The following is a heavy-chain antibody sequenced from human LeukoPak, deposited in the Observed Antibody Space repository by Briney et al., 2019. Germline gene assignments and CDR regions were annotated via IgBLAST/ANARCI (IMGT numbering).Heavy chain of an antibody. CDR2: IYPGDSDT. D-gene: IGHD6-19*01. J-gene: IGHJ4*02. V-gene: IGHV5-51*01. CDR1: GYSFTGHW. CDR3: ARRDSSGWYYFDY. Sequence: GESLKISCQASGYSFTGHWIGWVRQMPGKGLEWMGIIYPGDSDTRYSPSFQGQVTISAVKSISTAYLQWSSLKASDTAMYYCARRDSSGWYYFDYWGQGTLVTVSS.